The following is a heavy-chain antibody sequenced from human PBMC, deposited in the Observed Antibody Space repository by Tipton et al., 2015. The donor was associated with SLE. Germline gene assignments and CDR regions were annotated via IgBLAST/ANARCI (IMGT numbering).Heavy chain of an antibody. CDR1: RYSISSGYY. D-gene: IGHD3-22*01. V-gene: IGHV4-38-2*02. CDR3: ARGGIYHDNSGNFDY. J-gene: IGHJ4*02. Sequence: TLSLTCIVSRYSISSGYYWGWIRQPPGKGLEWVGTVYYTGNTFYNPSLKSRVTISVDTSKNQFSLKLSSVTAADTAVYYCARGGIYHDNSGNFDYWGQGTLVTASS. CDR2: VYYTGNT.